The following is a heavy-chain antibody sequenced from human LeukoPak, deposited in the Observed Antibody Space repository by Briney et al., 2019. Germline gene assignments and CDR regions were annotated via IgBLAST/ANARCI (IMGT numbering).Heavy chain of an antibody. Sequence: GGSLRLSCAASGFTFGDYGMTWVRQAPGKGLEWVASINWNGGKTGYADSVKGRFTISRDNAKNSLYLQMNSLRAEDTAVYYCARGGDAVTTIIVGATPLDYWGQGTLVTVSS. D-gene: IGHD1-26*01. CDR2: INWNGGKT. J-gene: IGHJ4*02. CDR1: GFTFGDYG. CDR3: ARGGDAVTTIIVGATPLDY. V-gene: IGHV3-20*04.